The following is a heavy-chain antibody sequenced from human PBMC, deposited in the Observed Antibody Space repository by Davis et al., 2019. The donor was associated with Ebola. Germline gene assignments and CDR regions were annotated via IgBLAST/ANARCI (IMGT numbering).Heavy chain of an antibody. D-gene: IGHD6-6*01. CDR3: AKMIAARRAGAFDI. J-gene: IGHJ3*02. CDR2: IYPGDSDT. V-gene: IGHV5-51*01. CDR1: GYSFTSYW. Sequence: PGGSLRLSCTGSGYSFTSYWIGWVRQMPGKGLEWMGLIYPGDSDTRYSPSFQGQVTISADKSISTAYLQWSSLKASDTAMYYCAKMIAARRAGAFDIWGQGTMVTVSS.